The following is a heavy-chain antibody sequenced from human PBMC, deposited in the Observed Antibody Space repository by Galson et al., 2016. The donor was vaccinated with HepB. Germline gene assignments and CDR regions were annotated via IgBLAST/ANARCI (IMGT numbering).Heavy chain of an antibody. CDR2: ISGSDGST. Sequence: SLRLSCAASGFTFSSYAMSWVRQAPGKGLEWVSAISGSDGSTYYADSVKGRFTISRDNSKNTLYLQMNSLRAEDTTVYYCAKGQQLAYFDYWGQGTLVTVSS. CDR3: AKGQQLAYFDY. CDR1: GFTFSSYA. D-gene: IGHD6-13*01. J-gene: IGHJ4*02. V-gene: IGHV3-23*01.